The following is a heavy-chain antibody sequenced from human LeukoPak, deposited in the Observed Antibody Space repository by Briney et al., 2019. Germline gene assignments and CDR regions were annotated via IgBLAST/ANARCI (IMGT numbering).Heavy chain of an antibody. Sequence: SVKVSCKASGGTFSSYAISWVRQAPGQGLEWMGRIIPIFGTANYAQKFQGRVTITTDESTSTAYMELSSLRSEDTAVYYCARRSSSYYYDSSGYYELDYWGQGTLVTVSS. V-gene: IGHV1-69*05. CDR2: IIPIFGTA. J-gene: IGHJ4*02. CDR1: GGTFSSYA. D-gene: IGHD3-22*01. CDR3: ARRSSSYYYDSSGYYELDY.